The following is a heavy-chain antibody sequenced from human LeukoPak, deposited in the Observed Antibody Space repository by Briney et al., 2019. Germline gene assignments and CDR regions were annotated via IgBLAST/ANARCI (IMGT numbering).Heavy chain of an antibody. CDR1: GGTFSSYA. CDR2: IIPISGTA. D-gene: IGHD6-19*01. Sequence: SVKVSCKASGGTFSSYAISWVRQAPGQGLEWMGGIIPISGTANYAQKFQGRVTITADESTSTAYMELSSLRSEDTAVYYCARILEKVGWIYDAFDIWGQGTMVTVSS. CDR3: ARILEKVGWIYDAFDI. V-gene: IGHV1-69*01. J-gene: IGHJ3*02.